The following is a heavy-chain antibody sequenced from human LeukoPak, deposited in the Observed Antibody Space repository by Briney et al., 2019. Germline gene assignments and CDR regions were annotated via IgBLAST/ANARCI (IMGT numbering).Heavy chain of an antibody. Sequence: GASLRLSCAASGFTFSNYAMSWVRQAPGKGLEWVSAITGSGGNTYYADSVKGRFTISRDNSKNTLYLQMNSLRAEDTAVYFCARGPRGTSGWYFDYWGQGTLVTVSS. J-gene: IGHJ4*02. V-gene: IGHV3-23*01. CDR3: ARGPRGTSGWYFDY. CDR2: ITGSGGNT. D-gene: IGHD6-19*01. CDR1: GFTFSNYA.